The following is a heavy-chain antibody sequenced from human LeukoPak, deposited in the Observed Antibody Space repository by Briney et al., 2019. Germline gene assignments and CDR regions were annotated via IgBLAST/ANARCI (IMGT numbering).Heavy chain of an antibody. D-gene: IGHD5-24*01. J-gene: IGHJ3*02. CDR1: GYSFTTYW. CDR3: ARQAVRDGYNGAFDI. V-gene: IGHV5-51*01. Sequence: GESLTISCKGSGYSFTTYWIGRVRQMPGKGLEWMGIIYPGDSDTRYSPSFQGQVTISADKSISTAYLQWSSLKASDTAMYYCARQAVRDGYNGAFDIWGQGTMVTVSS. CDR2: IYPGDSDT.